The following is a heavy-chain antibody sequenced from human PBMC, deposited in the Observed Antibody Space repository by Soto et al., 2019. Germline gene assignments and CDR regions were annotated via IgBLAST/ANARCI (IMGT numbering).Heavy chain of an antibody. V-gene: IGHV3-23*01. D-gene: IGHD6-13*01. CDR2: ISGSGGST. J-gene: IGHJ4*02. Sequence: EVQLLESGGGLVQPGGSLRLSCAASGFTFSNYAVTWVRQAPGKGLEWVSTISGSGGSTYYADSVKGRFTISRDNSKNTLYRQRNSLRAEDTAVYYCAIDRGSSWYELDSWGQGTLVTVSS. CDR1: GFTFSNYA. CDR3: AIDRGSSWYELDS.